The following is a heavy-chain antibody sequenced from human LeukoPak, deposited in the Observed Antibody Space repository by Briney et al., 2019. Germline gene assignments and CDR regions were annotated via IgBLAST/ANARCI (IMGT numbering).Heavy chain of an antibody. CDR2: INPNSGGT. CDR1: GDTLITHY. J-gene: IGHJ4*02. CDR3: ARDLRFGEGFDY. V-gene: IGHV1-2*04. Sequence: GASVKVSCKAPGDTLITHYISWVRQAPGQGLEWMGWINPNSGGTNYAQKFQGWVTMTRDTSISTAYMELSRLRSDDTAVYYCARDLRFGEGFDYWGQGTLVTVSS. D-gene: IGHD3-10*01.